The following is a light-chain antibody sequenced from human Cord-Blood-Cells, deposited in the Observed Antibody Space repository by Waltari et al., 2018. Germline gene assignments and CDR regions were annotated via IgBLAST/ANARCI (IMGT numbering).Light chain of an antibody. Sequence: QTVVTQEPSFSVSPGGTVTLTCGLSSGSVSTSYYPSWYQHNPGQAPRTLIYSTNTRPSGVPDRFSGSILGNKAALTITGAQADDESDYYCVLYMGSGIWVFGGGTKLTVL. V-gene: IGLV8-61*01. CDR2: STN. J-gene: IGLJ3*02. CDR1: SGSVSTSYY. CDR3: VLYMGSGIWV.